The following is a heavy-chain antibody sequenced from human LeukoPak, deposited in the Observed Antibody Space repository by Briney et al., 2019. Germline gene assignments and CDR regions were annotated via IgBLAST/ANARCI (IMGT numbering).Heavy chain of an antibody. V-gene: IGHV3-23*01. CDR2: ISGSGGST. J-gene: IGHJ4*02. CDR3: ARALVIDY. D-gene: IGHD2-21*01. CDR1: GFTFSRYA. Sequence: GGSLRLSCAPSGFTFSRYAMSWVRQAPGRGLEWVSAISGSGGSTYYADSVKGRFTISRDNSKNTLYLQLTSLRAEDTAVYYCARALVIDYWGQGTLVTVSS.